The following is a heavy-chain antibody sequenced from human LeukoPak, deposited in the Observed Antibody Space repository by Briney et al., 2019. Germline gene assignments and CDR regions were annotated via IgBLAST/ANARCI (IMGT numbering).Heavy chain of an antibody. V-gene: IGHV1-46*01. CDR3: ARGRGLAVAAKYYFDY. D-gene: IGHD6-19*01. Sequence: ASVKLSCKASGYSFTSHYMHWVRQAPGQGHWWMGIIYISGDTTTYALKFQGRVTMTRDTSTSTVYMELSSLRSEDTAVYYCARGRGLAVAAKYYFDYWGQGTLVTVSS. CDR1: GYSFTSHY. J-gene: IGHJ4*02. CDR2: IYISGDTT.